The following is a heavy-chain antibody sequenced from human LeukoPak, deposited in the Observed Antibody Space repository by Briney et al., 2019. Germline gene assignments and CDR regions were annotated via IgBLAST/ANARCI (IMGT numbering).Heavy chain of an antibody. Sequence: ASVKVSCKASGYTFTSYGISWVRQAPGQGLEWMGWISAYNGNTNYAQKLQGRVTMTTDTSTSTAYMELRSLRSDDTAVYYCARDGIAVALGGTFDYWGQGTLVTVSS. V-gene: IGHV1-18*01. CDR2: ISAYNGNT. CDR3: ARDGIAVALGGTFDY. J-gene: IGHJ4*02. CDR1: GYTFTSYG. D-gene: IGHD6-19*01.